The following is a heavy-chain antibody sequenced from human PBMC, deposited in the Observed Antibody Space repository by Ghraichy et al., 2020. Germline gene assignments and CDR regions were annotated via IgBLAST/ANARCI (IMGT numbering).Heavy chain of an antibody. D-gene: IGHD6-13*01. Sequence: ASVKVSCKASGYTFTSYYMHWVRQAPGQGLEWMGIINPSGGSTSYAQKFQGRVTMTRDTSTSTVYMELSSLRSEDTAVYYCARDLEGGIAADWFDPWGQGTLVTVSS. J-gene: IGHJ5*02. CDR2: INPSGGST. CDR1: GYTFTSYY. CDR3: ARDLEGGIAADWFDP. V-gene: IGHV1-46*01.